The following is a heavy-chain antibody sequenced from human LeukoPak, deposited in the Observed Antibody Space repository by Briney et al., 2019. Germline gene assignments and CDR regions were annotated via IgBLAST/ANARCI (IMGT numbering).Heavy chain of an antibody. J-gene: IGHJ4*02. CDR2: ISSSSSYI. Sequence: GGSLRLSCAASGFTFSSYSMNWVRQAPGKGLEWVSSISSSSSYIYYADSVKVRFTISRDNAKNSLYLQMNSLRAEDTAVYYCARDSRMTYYYDSSGYPNFDYWGQGTLVTVSS. V-gene: IGHV3-21*01. D-gene: IGHD3-22*01. CDR3: ARDSRMTYYYDSSGYPNFDY. CDR1: GFTFSSYS.